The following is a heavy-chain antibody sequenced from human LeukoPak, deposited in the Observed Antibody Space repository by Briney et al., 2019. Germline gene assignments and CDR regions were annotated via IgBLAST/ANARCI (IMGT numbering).Heavy chain of an antibody. D-gene: IGHD2-2*01. CDR1: GGSISGYY. Sequence: HPSETLSLTCTVSGGSISGYYWSWIRQPPGKGLEWIGSIYYSGSTYYNPSLKSRVTISVDTSKNQFSLKLSSVTAADTAVYYCAREPDIVVVPAALGNNWFDPWGQGTLVTVSS. V-gene: IGHV4-39*02. CDR3: AREPDIVVVPAALGNNWFDP. J-gene: IGHJ5*02. CDR2: IYYSGST.